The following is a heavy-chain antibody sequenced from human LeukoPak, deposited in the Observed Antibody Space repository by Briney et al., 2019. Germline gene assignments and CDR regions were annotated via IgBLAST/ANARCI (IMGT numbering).Heavy chain of an antibody. Sequence: ASVKVSCKASGYTFTGYYMHWVRQAPGQGLEWMGWINPNSGGTNYAQKFQGRVTMTRDTSISTAYMELSRLRSDDTAVYYCAREDVWGSYRLFDYWGQGTLVTVSS. CDR1: GYTFTGYY. CDR3: AREDVWGSYRLFDY. J-gene: IGHJ4*02. D-gene: IGHD3-16*02. CDR2: INPNSGGT. V-gene: IGHV1-2*02.